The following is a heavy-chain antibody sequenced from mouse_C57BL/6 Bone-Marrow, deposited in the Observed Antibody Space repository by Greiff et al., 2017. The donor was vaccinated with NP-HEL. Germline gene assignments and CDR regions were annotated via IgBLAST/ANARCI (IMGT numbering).Heavy chain of an antibody. CDR3: ARRCGPYYYAMYY. J-gene: IGHJ4*01. CDR2: IYPYNDDT. V-gene: IGHV1-47*01. Sequence: QVQLQQSGAELVKPGASVKMSCKASGYTFTTSPIEWMKQNHGKSLEWIGNIYPYNDDTKYNEKFKGKATLTVDKSSSTVYLELGCLTSDDSAVYSCARRCGPYYYAMYYWGKGTSVTVST. CDR1: GYTFTTSP.